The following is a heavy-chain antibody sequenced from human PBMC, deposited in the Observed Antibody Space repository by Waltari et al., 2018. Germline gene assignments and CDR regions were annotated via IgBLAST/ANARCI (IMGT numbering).Heavy chain of an antibody. CDR2: ISYDGSNK. D-gene: IGHD6-13*01. Sequence: QVQLVESGGGVVQPGRSLRLSCAASGFTFSSYAMHWVRQAPGKGLEWVAVISYDGSNKYYADSVKGRFTISRDSSKNTLYLQMNSLRAEDTAVYYCARAASSSLPLDYWGQGTLVTVSS. V-gene: IGHV3-30*01. CDR1: GFTFSSYA. CDR3: ARAASSSLPLDY. J-gene: IGHJ4*02.